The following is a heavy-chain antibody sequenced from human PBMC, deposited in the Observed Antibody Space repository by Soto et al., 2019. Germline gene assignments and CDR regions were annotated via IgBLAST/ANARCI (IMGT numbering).Heavy chain of an antibody. Sequence: ASVKVSCKDSGYTLTGYYMHWVRQAPRQGLEWMGWINPNSGGTNYAQKFQGWVTMTRDTSISTAYMELSRLRSDDTAVYYCARENSEGFGELGNAFDIWGQGTMVTVSS. V-gene: IGHV1-2*04. J-gene: IGHJ3*02. D-gene: IGHD3-10*01. CDR3: ARENSEGFGELGNAFDI. CDR1: GYTLTGYY. CDR2: INPNSGGT.